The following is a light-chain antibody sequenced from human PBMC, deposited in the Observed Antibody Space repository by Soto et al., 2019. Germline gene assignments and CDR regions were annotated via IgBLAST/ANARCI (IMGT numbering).Light chain of an antibody. CDR1: QSVSSN. CDR3: QQYNVWPLT. J-gene: IGKJ4*01. Sequence: EIVMTQSPATLSVSPGERATLSCRASQSVSSNLAWYQQKSGQTPKLLIYVASTSATGIPARFSGSGSGTEFTLTISSQQSEDFAVYYCQQYNVWPLTFGGGTKVEFK. CDR2: VAS. V-gene: IGKV3-15*01.